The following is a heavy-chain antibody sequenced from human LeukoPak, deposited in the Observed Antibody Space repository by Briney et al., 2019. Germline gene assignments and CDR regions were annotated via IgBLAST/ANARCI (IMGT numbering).Heavy chain of an antibody. Sequence: PGRSLRLSCAASGFSFDDYAMHWVRQAPGKGLEWVSGIGWNGGGIVYADSVKGRFTISRDNAKNSLYLQMNSLRAEDTAVYYCARVLEDYYYYYGMDVWGQGTTVTVSS. V-gene: IGHV3-9*01. J-gene: IGHJ6*02. CDR2: IGWNGGGI. D-gene: IGHD3-3*01. CDR1: GFSFDDYA. CDR3: ARVLEDYYYYYGMDV.